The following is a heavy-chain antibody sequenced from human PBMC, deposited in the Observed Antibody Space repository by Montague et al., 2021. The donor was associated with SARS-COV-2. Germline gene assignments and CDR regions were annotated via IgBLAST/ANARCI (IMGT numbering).Heavy chain of an antibody. J-gene: IGHJ6*02. CDR2: TYYRSQWYE. V-gene: IGHV6-1*01. CDR1: GDSVSSKSAA. D-gene: IGHD2-2*01. Sequence: CAISGDSVSSKSAAWNWIRQSPSRGLEWLGRTYYRSQWYEDYAVSVKGRITIKPGTSKNQFSLHLESVSPDDTALYYCARGAYHDLYYYYHGMDVWGRGTPVSVSS. CDR3: ARGAYHDLYYYYHGMDV.